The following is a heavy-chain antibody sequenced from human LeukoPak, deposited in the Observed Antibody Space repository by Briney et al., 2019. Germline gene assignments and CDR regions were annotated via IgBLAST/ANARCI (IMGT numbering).Heavy chain of an antibody. J-gene: IGHJ4*02. CDR3: ARGYPYTTVVTHDQLFFY. V-gene: IGHV4-38-2*02. CDR2: IYHSGST. Sequence: SETLSLTCTVSGYSISSGYYWGWIRQPPGEGLEWIGSIYHSGSTYYNPSLKSRVTISVDTAKNQFSLKLSSVTAADTAVYYCARGYPYTTVVTHDQLFFYWGPGTLVTASS. CDR1: GYSISSGYY. D-gene: IGHD4-23*01.